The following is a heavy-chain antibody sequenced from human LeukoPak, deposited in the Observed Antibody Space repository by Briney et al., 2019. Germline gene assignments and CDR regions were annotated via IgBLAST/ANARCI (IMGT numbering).Heavy chain of an antibody. CDR3: ARGVSSIAARPQDY. CDR2: ISSSSSYI. V-gene: IGHV3-21*01. CDR1: GFTFNNYA. D-gene: IGHD6-6*01. Sequence: GGSLRLSCAASGFTFNNYAMSWVRQAPGKGLEWVSSISSSSSYIYYADSVKGRFTISRDNAKNSLYLQMNSLRAEDTAVYYCARGVSSIAARPQDYWGQGTLVTVSS. J-gene: IGHJ4*02.